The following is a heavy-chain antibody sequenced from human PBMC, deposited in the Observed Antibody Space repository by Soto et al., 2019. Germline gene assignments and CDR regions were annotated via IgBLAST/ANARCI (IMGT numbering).Heavy chain of an antibody. CDR1: GFTFDDYA. J-gene: IGHJ3*02. CDR3: AKDIHYDILTGPNAFDI. D-gene: IGHD3-9*01. V-gene: IGHV3-9*01. Sequence: GRSLRLSCAASGFTFDDYAMHWVRQAPGNGLEWVSGISWNSGSIGYADSVKGRFTISRDNAKNSLYLQMNSLRAEDTASYYCAKDIHYDILTGPNAFDIWGQGTMVTVSS. CDR2: ISWNSGSI.